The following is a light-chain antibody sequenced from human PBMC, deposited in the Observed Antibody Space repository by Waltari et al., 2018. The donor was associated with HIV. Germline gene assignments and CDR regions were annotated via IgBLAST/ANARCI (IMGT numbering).Light chain of an antibody. V-gene: IGLV2-8*01. CDR3: SSYAATNTLV. CDR2: EVN. Sequence: SALTQPPSASGSPGQSVTLPCTGPSSYVGNYNYVSWYQQHPGKAPKLMIYEVNKRPSGVPDRFSGSKSGNTASLTVSGLQAEDEAEYYCSSYAATNTLVFGGGTKVTVL. J-gene: IGLJ3*02. CDR1: SSYVGNYNY.